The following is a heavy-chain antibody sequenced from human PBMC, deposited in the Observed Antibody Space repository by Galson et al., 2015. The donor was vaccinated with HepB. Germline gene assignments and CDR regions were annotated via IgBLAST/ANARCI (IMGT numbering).Heavy chain of an antibody. CDR1: GYTLSELS. Sequence: SVKVSCKVSGYTLSELSMHWVRQAPGKGLEWVGGFDPEDGETIYAQRFQGRVTMTEDTSTDTAYMELSSLRSEDTAVYYCATSEYCGGDCYDAFDVWGQGTMVTVSS. D-gene: IGHD2-21*02. V-gene: IGHV1-24*01. CDR3: ATSEYCGGDCYDAFDV. J-gene: IGHJ3*01. CDR2: FDPEDGET.